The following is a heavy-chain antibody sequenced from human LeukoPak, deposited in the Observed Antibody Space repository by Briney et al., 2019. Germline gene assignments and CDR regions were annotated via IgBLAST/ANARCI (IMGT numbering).Heavy chain of an antibody. V-gene: IGHV3-33*01. D-gene: IGHD3-22*01. CDR2: IWYDGSNK. CDR1: GFTFSSYG. J-gene: IGHJ4*02. CDR3: ATEYYYDSSGYPFFY. Sequence: QPGRSLRLSCAASGFTFSSYGMHWVRQAPGKGLEWVAVIWYDGSNKYYADSVKGRFTISRDNSKNTLYLQMNSLRAEDTAVYYCATEYYYDSSGYPFFYWGQGTLVTVSS.